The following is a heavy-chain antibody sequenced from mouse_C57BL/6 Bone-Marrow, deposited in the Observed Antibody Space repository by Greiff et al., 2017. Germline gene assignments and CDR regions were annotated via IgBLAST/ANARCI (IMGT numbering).Heavy chain of an antibody. V-gene: IGHV14-2*01. J-gene: IGHJ3*01. D-gene: IGHD2-4*01. CDR2: IDPEDGEP. CDR3: ALIYYDYDLGD. Sequence: EVQLQESGAELVKPGASVKLSCTASGFNIKDYYMHWVKQRPEQGLEWIGRIDPEDGEPKYAPKFQGKDTITADTSSNTAYLQLSSLTSDDAAVDYCALIYYDYDLGDWGQGTLVTVSA. CDR1: GFNIKDYY.